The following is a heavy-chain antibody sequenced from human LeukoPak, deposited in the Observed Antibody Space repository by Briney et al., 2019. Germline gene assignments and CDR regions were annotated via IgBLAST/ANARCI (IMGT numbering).Heavy chain of an antibody. D-gene: IGHD3-22*01. CDR3: ARGGPTMIVVGGKYNWFDP. V-gene: IGHV1-18*01. CDR1: GYTFTSYG. J-gene: IGHJ5*02. CDR2: ISVYNGNT. Sequence: ASVKVSCKASGYTFTSYGISWIRQAPRQGLEWMGWISVYNGNTNYVQKFQDRVTMTTDTSTSTAYMELRSLRSDDTAVYYCARGGPTMIVVGGKYNWFDPWGQGTLVTVSS.